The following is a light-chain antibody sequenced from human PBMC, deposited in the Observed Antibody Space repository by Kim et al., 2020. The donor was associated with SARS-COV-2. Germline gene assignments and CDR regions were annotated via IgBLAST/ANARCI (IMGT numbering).Light chain of an antibody. CDR2: AAS. Sequence: SASVGDRVTVTCRASQAISYALAWYQQNPGTAPKVLVYAASKLQTGVPSRFSGSGSGTDYTLTISSLQPEDFATYYCQQYYNAPYSFGQGTKLEI. CDR3: QQYYNAPYS. CDR1: QAISYA. V-gene: IGKV1-NL1*01. J-gene: IGKJ2*01.